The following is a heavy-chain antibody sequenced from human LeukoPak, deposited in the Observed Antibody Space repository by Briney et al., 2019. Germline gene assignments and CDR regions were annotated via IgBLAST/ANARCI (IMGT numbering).Heavy chain of an antibody. J-gene: IGHJ4*02. CDR1: GVTFSNYA. CDR3: ASLLWRGYPTFDY. V-gene: IGHV3-23*01. CDR2: ISGSGGTT. Sequence: GGSLRLSCAVSGVTFSNYAMSWVRQAPGKGLGWVSVISGSGGTTFYADSVKGRFTISRENSKNTLYLQMYSLRPADTPLFFFASLLWRGYPTFDYWGQGALVTVSS. D-gene: IGHD5-12*01.